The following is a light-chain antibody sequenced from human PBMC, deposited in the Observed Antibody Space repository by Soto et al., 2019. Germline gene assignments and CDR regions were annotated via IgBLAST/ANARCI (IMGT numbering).Light chain of an antibody. Sequence: DKQMTQSPSSVSASIGDTVTLSCRASQDINTLLAWYQQKPGKAPKLLIYGASTLESGVPSRFSGSESGTDFTLTISSLQPEDCAIYFCQQANSFPITFGQGTRLEI. CDR2: GAS. CDR3: QQANSFPIT. J-gene: IGKJ5*01. V-gene: IGKV1-12*01. CDR1: QDINTL.